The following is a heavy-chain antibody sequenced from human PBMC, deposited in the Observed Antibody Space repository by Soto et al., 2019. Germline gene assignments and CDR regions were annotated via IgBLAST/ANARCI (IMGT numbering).Heavy chain of an antibody. CDR2: ISYDGSEN. J-gene: IGHJ4*02. CDR3: VKDATPPYGPADH. CDR1: GFTFSSFA. D-gene: IGHD4-17*01. Sequence: QVQLVESGGGGIQPGRSLRLSCAASGFTFSSFAMQWVRQAPGEGLDLVALISYDGSENYYTDSVRGRFTIARDNSKNIMYLQMNSLRVDDTAVYYSVKDATPPYGPADHWAQGTLVTVS. V-gene: IGHV3-30*18.